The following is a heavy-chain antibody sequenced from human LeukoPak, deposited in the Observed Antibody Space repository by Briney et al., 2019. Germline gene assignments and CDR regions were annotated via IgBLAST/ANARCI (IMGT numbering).Heavy chain of an antibody. CDR1: GGTFSSYA. Sequence: SVKVSCKASGGTFSSYAISWVRQAPGQGLEWMGGIIPIFGTANYAQKFQGRVTITADESTSTAYMELSSLRSEDTAVYYCARDDAEQLAYFDYWGQGALVTVSS. V-gene: IGHV1-69*13. J-gene: IGHJ4*02. CDR3: ARDDAEQLAYFDY. D-gene: IGHD6-6*01. CDR2: IIPIFGTA.